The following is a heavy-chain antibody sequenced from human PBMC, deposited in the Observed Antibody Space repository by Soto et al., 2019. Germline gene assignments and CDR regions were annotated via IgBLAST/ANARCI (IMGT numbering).Heavy chain of an antibody. Sequence: SETLSLTCTVSGGSISSYYWSWIRQPAGKGLEWIGRIYTSGSTNYNPSLKSRVTMSVDTSKNQFSLKLSSVTAADTAVYYCAREGPYYYDSSGYLFDIWGQGTMVTVS. V-gene: IGHV4-4*07. CDR1: GGSISSYY. CDR3: AREGPYYYDSSGYLFDI. CDR2: IYTSGST. J-gene: IGHJ3*02. D-gene: IGHD3-22*01.